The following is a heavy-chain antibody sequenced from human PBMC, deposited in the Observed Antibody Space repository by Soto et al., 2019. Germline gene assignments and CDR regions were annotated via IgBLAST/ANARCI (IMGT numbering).Heavy chain of an antibody. D-gene: IGHD3-10*01. CDR1: GGSISSYY. J-gene: IGHJ6*02. V-gene: IGHV4-59*06. CDR2: IFYSGST. CDR3: ARDLRGGSYGMDV. Sequence: SETLSLTCTVSGGSISSYYWSWIRQHPGKGLEWIGYIFYSGSTYYNPSLKSRVTISVDTSKIQFSLKLSSVTAADTAVYYWARDLRGGSYGMDVWGQGTTVTVSS.